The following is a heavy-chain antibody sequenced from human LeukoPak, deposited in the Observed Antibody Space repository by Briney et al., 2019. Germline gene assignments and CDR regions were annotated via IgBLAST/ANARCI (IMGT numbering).Heavy chain of an antibody. Sequence: SETLSLTCTVSGYSISSGYYWGWIRQPPGQGLEWIGSIYHSGSTYYNPSLKSRVTISVDTSKNQFFLKLMSVTAADTAVYYCARDSGTTGEVKFDPWGQGTLVTVSS. CDR1: GYSISSGYY. CDR2: IYHSGST. V-gene: IGHV4-38-2*02. J-gene: IGHJ5*02. D-gene: IGHD3-10*01. CDR3: ARDSGTTGEVKFDP.